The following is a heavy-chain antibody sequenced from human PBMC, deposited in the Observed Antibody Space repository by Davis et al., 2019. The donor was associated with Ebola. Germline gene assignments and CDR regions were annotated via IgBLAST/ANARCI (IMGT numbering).Heavy chain of an antibody. CDR1: GYSFTGYY. CDR2: INPNSGGT. J-gene: IGHJ6*02. D-gene: IGHD3-10*01. CDR3: ARITMVRGVIIYGMDV. Sequence: AASVKVSCKASGYSFTGYYMHWVRQAPGQGLEWMGRINPNSGGTNYAQKLQGRVTMTTDTSTSTAYMELRSLRSDDTAVYYCARITMVRGVIIYGMDVWGQGTTVTVSS. V-gene: IGHV1-2*06.